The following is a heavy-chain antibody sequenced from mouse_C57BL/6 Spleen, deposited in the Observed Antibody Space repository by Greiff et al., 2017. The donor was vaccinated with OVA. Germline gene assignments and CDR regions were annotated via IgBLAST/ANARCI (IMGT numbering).Heavy chain of an antibody. CDR1: GFTFSSYA. V-gene: IGHV5-9-1*02. CDR3: TRGDDPPFAY. J-gene: IGHJ3*01. D-gene: IGHD2-3*01. CDR2: ISSGGDYI. Sequence: EVKLMESGEGLVKPGGSLKLSCAASGFTFSSYAMSWVRQTPEKRLEWVAYISSGGDYIYYADTVKGRFTISRDNARNTLYLQMSSLKSEDTAMYYCTRGDDPPFAYWGQGTLVTVSA.